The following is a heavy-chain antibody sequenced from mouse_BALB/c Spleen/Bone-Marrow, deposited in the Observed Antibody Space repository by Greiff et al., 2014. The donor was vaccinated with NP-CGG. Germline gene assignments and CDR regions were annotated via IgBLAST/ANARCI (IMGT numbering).Heavy chain of an antibody. CDR2: INPYNDGT. V-gene: IGHV1-14*01. D-gene: IGHD2-10*02. CDR1: GYTFTSYV. CDR3: ARKVWYYAMDY. Sequence: VQLQQPGPELVKPGASVKVSCKASGYTFTSYVMHWVKQKPGQGLEWIGYINPYNDGTKYNEKFKGKATLTSDKSSSTAYMELSSLTSEDSAVYYCARKVWYYAMDYWGQGTSVTVSS. J-gene: IGHJ4*01.